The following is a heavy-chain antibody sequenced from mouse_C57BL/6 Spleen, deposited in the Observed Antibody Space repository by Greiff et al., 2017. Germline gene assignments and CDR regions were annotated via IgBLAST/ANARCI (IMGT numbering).Heavy chain of an antibody. CDR2: INPNNGGT. CDR1: GYTFTDYY. D-gene: IGHD2-12*01. J-gene: IGHJ4*01. CDR3: ARPHYSFYAMDY. Sequence: EVQLQQSGPELVKPGASVKISCKASGYTFTDYYMNWVKQSPGKSLEWIGDINPNNGGTSYNQKFKGKATLTVDKSSSTAYMELRSLTSEDSAVYYCARPHYSFYAMDYWGQGTSVTVSS. V-gene: IGHV1-26*01.